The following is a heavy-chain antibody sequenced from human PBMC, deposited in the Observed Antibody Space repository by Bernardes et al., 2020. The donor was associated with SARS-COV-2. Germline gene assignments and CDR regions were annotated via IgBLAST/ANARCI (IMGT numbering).Heavy chain of an antibody. J-gene: IGHJ6*02. D-gene: IGHD6-6*01. CDR2: ISAYNGNT. CDR1: GYTFTSYG. V-gene: IGHV1-18*04. Sequence: ASVKVSCKASGYTFTSYGISWVRQAPGQGLEWMGWISAYNGNTNYAQKLQGRVTMTTDTSTSTAYMELRSLRSDDTAVYYCARDHSSWSSSREGYYGMDVWDQGTTVTV. CDR3: ARDHSSWSSSREGYYGMDV.